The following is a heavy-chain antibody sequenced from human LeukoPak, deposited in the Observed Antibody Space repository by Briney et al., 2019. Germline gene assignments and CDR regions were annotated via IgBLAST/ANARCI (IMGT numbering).Heavy chain of an antibody. J-gene: IGHJ3*02. CDR3: AVDCSSPSCYGQSAFDI. CDR2: INTGGDRA. V-gene: IGHV3-23*01. CDR1: GFTFSNYA. Sequence: GGSLRLSCAASGFTFSNYAMDWVRQAPGKGLEWVLAINTGGDRAYYADSVKGRFTTSRDNSRSTLYLQVNSLRVEDTAMYYCAVDCSSPSCYGQSAFDIWGQGTMVTVSS. D-gene: IGHD2-2*01.